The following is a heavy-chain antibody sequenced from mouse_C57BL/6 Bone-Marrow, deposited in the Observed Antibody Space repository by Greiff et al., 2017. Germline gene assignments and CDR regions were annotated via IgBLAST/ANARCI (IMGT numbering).Heavy chain of an antibody. CDR1: GYTFTNYW. J-gene: IGHJ4*01. D-gene: IGHD2-4*01. V-gene: IGHV1-64*01. CDR3: ARSYDYDGYSVDY. Sequence: QVQLQQPGAELVKPGASVKLSCKASGYTFTNYWMHWVKQRPGQGLEWIGMMHPNGGSPDYNEKFKSEATLSVDKSSRTAYMELSSLTSEDSAVYYCARSYDYDGYSVDYGGRGTSITVTS. CDR2: MHPNGGSP.